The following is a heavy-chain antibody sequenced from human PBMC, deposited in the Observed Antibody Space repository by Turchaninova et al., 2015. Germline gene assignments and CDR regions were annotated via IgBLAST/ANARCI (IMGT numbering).Heavy chain of an antibody. D-gene: IGHD1-1*01. J-gene: IGHJ1*01. CDR1: GFSFRTYW. CDR2: LTQDEGGK. Sequence: EVQLEESGGGLVQPGGSLRLSCVASGFSFRTYWMGWVRQAPGKGRGGGGNLTQDEGGKNYVDPVKGRFTSSGDNAKNSLDLQMNSRRLEDPAVYYCASMSGPWGTQRAVCFQDWGQGTLVSVSS. CDR3: ASMSGPWGTQRAVCFQD. V-gene: IGHV3-7*03.